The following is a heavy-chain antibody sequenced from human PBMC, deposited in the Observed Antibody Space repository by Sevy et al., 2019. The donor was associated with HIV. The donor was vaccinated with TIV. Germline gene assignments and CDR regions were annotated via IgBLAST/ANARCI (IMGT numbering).Heavy chain of an antibody. V-gene: IGHV1-18*01. CDR2: ISAYNGNT. CDR1: GYTFTTYG. CDR3: ARIVKYYYDSSGPPTYYYYGMDV. J-gene: IGHJ6*02. D-gene: IGHD3-22*01. Sequence: APVKVSCKASGYTFTTYGITWVRQAPGQGLEWMGWISAYNGNTNYAQKVQGRVTMTTDTSTSTAYMELRSLRSDDTAVYYCARIVKYYYDSSGPPTYYYYGMDVWGQGTTVTVSS.